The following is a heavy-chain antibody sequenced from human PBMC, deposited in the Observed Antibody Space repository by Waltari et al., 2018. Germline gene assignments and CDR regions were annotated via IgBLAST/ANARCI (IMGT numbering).Heavy chain of an antibody. CDR3: ARAEEGVVIALGAFDV. V-gene: IGHV3-33*01. Sequence: VQLVESGGDVVQPGRSLRLSCSTSGFTFNNYGMHWVRQGPGKGLGWVAVIRNDGSDNIYADSVKGRFSISRDNSKNTLYLQMNSLRVEYTAFYYCARAEEGVVIALGAFDVWGQGTKVTVSS. CDR1: GFTFNNYG. J-gene: IGHJ3*01. D-gene: IGHD3-3*01. CDR2: IRNDGSDN.